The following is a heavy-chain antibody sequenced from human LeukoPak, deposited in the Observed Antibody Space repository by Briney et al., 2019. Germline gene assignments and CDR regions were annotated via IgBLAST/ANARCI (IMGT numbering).Heavy chain of an antibody. D-gene: IGHD1-26*01. J-gene: IGHJ4*02. CDR1: GDSVSSKSAS. CDR3: ARGTGSLDY. V-gene: IGHV6-1*01. CDR2: TYSRSKWFN. Sequence: KDSQTLSLTCAISGDSVSSKSASWNWIRRSPSRGLEWLGRTYSRSKWFNDYAVSVKSRITVTPDTSKNQFSLHLTSVTPDDTAVYYCARGTGSLDYWGQGTLVTVSP.